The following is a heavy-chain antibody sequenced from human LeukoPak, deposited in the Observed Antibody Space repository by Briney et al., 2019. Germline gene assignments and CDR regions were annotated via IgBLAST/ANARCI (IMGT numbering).Heavy chain of an antibody. CDR1: GYTFTADY. CDR2: INCNSGDT. J-gene: IGHJ1*01. Sequence: EASVKVSCKTSGYTFTADYIHWVRQAPGQGLEWMGWINCNSGDTNYAPKFQGRVTMTRDTSITTAYLELSRLRPDDTAVYYCARAETYWGQGTLITVSS. V-gene: IGHV1-2*02. CDR3: ARAETY.